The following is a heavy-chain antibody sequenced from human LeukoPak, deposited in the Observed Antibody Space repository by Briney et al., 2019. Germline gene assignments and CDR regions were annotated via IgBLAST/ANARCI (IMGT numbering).Heavy chain of an antibody. CDR2: INQTGST. Sequence: SETLSLTCAVYGGSFSGYYWNWIRQPPGKGLEWIGEINQTGSTNYNPSLKSRVTISIDTSKNQFSLRLSSVTAADTAVYYCARGVAARPFYFYYYMDVWDTGATVAVSS. J-gene: IGHJ6*03. CDR1: GGSFSGYY. D-gene: IGHD6-6*01. V-gene: IGHV4-34*01. CDR3: ARGVAARPFYFYYYMDV.